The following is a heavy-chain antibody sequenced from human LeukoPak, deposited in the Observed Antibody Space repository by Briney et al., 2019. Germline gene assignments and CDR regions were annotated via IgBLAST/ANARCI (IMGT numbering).Heavy chain of an antibody. V-gene: IGHV3-30*04. D-gene: IGHD2-2*01. J-gene: IGHJ6*03. Sequence: GGSLRLSCAASGFTFSRYAMHWVRQAPGKGLEWVAVISYDGSNKYYADSVKGRFTISRDNSKNTLYLQMNSLRAEDTAVYYCARAIVVVPAAHIPHYYYYYYMDVWGKGTTVTVSS. CDR1: GFTFSRYA. CDR3: ARAIVVVPAAHIPHYYYYYYMDV. CDR2: ISYDGSNK.